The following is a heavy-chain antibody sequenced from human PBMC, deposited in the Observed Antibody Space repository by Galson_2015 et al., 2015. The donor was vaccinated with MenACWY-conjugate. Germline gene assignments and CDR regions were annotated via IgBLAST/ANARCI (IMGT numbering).Heavy chain of an antibody. V-gene: IGHV3-48*04. CDR1: GFTFSDYW. J-gene: IGHJ4*02. CDR3: ARDNGGNEDY. CDR2: ISISSTTI. D-gene: IGHD4-23*01. Sequence: SLRLSCAASGFTFSDYWMSWVRQAPGKGLDWISYISISSTTIYYADSVKGRFTISRDDAKNSLYLQMNSLTVEDTAVYYCARDNGGNEDYWGQGTLVTVSS.